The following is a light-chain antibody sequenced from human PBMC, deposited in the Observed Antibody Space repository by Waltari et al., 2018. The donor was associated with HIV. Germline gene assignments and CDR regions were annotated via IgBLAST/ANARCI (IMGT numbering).Light chain of an antibody. CDR1: SSDGGGNNS. V-gene: IGLV2-14*01. CDR3: SSYTSSSTYVV. Sequence: QSALTQPASVSGSPGQSITISCTGTSSDGGGNNSVPWYQQHPGKAPKLMIYEVSNRPSGVSNRFSGSKSGNTASLTISGLQAEDEADYYCSSYTSSSTYVVFGGGTKLTVL. J-gene: IGLJ2*01. CDR2: EVS.